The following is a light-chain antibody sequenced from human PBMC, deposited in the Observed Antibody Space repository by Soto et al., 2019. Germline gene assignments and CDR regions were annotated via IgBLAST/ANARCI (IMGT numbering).Light chain of an antibody. J-gene: IGKJ1*01. CDR1: QSISSW. CDR3: QQSFGTTWT. CDR2: KAS. Sequence: DIQMTQSPSILSASVGDRVTITCRASQSISSWLAWYQQKPGKAPNLLIYKASHLENGVPSRFSGSGSGTEFTLTISSLQPGDFATYYCQQSFGTTWTFGRGTKVDIK. V-gene: IGKV1-5*03.